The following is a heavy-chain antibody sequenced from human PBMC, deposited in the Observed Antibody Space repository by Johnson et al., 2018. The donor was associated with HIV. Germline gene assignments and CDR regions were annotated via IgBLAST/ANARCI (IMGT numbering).Heavy chain of an antibody. CDR2: TSYDGGNK. CDR1: GFTFSTYG. CDR3: AREATYSMSWYHDVFDS. D-gene: IGHD6-13*01. J-gene: IGHJ3*02. Sequence: QMLLVESGGGVVQPGRSLRLSCAASGFTFSTYGMHWVRQAPGKGLEWVAVTSYDGGNKYYADSVKGRLTISRDNSKNTGYLQMNSLRAEDTAVYYCAREATYSMSWYHDVFDSWGQGTMVTVSS. V-gene: IGHV3-30*19.